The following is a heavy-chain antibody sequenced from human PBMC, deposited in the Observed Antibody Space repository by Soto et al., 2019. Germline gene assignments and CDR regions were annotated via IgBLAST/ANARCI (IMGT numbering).Heavy chain of an antibody. CDR3: ARQNALWTGYCSGGSCYRRDFDY. V-gene: IGHV4-39*01. Sequence: SETLSLTCTVSGGSISSSSYYWGWIRQPPGKGLEWIGSIYYSGSTYYNPSLKSRVTISVDTSKNQFSLKLSSVTAADTAVYYCARQNALWTGYCSGGSCYRRDFDYWGQGTLVTVSS. CDR1: GGSISSSSYY. J-gene: IGHJ4*02. CDR2: IYYSGST. D-gene: IGHD2-15*01.